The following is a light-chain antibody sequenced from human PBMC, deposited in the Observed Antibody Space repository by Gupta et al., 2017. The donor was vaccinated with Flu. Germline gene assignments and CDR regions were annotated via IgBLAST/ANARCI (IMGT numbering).Light chain of an antibody. CDR2: GDT. V-gene: IGLV3-9*01. CDR3: QVWDRSTAQ. J-gene: IGLJ3*02. Sequence: SYELTQPLPMSVAPGPTATTPCGGNNIGSKNVHWYQQKPGQAPMVVIYGDTNRPSGIPERFSGSNSGNTATLTISRAQVGDEADYYCQVWDRSTAQFGGGTKLTVL. CDR1: NIGSKN.